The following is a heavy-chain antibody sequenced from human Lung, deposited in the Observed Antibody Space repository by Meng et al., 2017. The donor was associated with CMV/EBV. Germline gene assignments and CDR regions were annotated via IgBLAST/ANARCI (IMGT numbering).Heavy chain of an antibody. J-gene: IGHJ4*02. CDR3: ARESSGWYGADY. V-gene: IGHV4-39*07. CDR1: GGSVSHSGYY. CDR2: IYYTGRT. D-gene: IGHD6-19*01. Sequence: LXCTVSGGSVSHSGYYWGWIRQPPGKGLEWIATIYYTGRTYYNPSLKSRVTISVDTSKNQFSLKVNSVTAADTAVYYCARESSGWYGADYWGQVTLVTVSS.